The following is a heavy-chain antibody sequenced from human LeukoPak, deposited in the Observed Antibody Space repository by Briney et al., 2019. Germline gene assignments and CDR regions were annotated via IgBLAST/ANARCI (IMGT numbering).Heavy chain of an antibody. Sequence: GGSLRLSCAASGFTVSSNYMSWVRQAPGKGLEWVSVIYSGGSTYYADSVKGRFTISRDNSKNTLYLQMNSLRAEDTVVYYCARAGWDGDYPYGMDVWCQGTTVTVSS. J-gene: IGHJ6*02. CDR3: ARAGWDGDYPYGMDV. V-gene: IGHV3-66*01. CDR1: GFTVSSNY. CDR2: IYSGGST. D-gene: IGHD1-26*01.